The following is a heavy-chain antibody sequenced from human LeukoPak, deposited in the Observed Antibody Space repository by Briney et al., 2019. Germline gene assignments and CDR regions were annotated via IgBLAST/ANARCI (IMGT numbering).Heavy chain of an antibody. J-gene: IGHJ3*02. D-gene: IGHD3-9*01. CDR2: IKQDGSEN. V-gene: IGHV3-7*05. CDR3: ATYWRYFDWLLSDI. Sequence: SLSLSCEASGLTFGDYWMTWVRQAPGKGVDCVANIKQDGSENHYVDSVKGRFTISRDNAKNSLSLQMNSLRAEDTAVYYCATYWRYFDWLLSDIWGLGTMVTVSS. CDR1: GLTFGDYW.